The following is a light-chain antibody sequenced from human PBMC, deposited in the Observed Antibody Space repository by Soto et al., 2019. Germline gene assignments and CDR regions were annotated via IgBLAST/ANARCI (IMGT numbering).Light chain of an antibody. V-gene: IGLV2-11*01. Sequence: QSALTQPRSVSGSPGQSVTISCTGTSSDVGGYNYVSWYRQHPGKAPKVMIYDVSKRPSGVPDRFSGSKSGNTASLTISVLQAEDGADYYCCSYAGRYTFYVFGTGTKLTVL. CDR1: SSDVGGYNY. J-gene: IGLJ1*01. CDR3: CSYAGRYTFYV. CDR2: DVS.